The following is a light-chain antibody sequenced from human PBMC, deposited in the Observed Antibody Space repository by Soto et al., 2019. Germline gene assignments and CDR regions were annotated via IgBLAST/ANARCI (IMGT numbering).Light chain of an antibody. J-gene: IGKJ1*01. V-gene: IGKV1-9*01. Sequence: PVTQGPASLSAPVGDTVNIACRASQGIYNYLAGYQQKSGQVPKLLINAASSLQTGVPSRFGGGGSGTEFTLTISGLQPDDFATYHCQPYNSYPPWALGPGTKVDIK. CDR3: QPYNSYPPWA. CDR1: QGIYNY. CDR2: AAS.